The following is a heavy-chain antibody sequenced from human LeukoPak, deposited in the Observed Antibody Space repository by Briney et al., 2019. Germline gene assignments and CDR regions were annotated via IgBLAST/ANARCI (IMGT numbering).Heavy chain of an antibody. V-gene: IGHV4-59*01. J-gene: IGHJ5*02. CDR3: ARDFWKTLPRYSSGWYRNVGWFDP. CDR1: GGSISSYY. D-gene: IGHD6-19*01. CDR2: IYYSGST. Sequence: SETLSLTCTVSGGSISSYYWSWIRQPPGKGLEWIGYIYYSGSTNYNPSLKSRVTISVDTSKNQFSLKLSSVTAADTAVYYCARDFWKTLPRYSSGWYRNVGWFDPWGQGTLVTVSS.